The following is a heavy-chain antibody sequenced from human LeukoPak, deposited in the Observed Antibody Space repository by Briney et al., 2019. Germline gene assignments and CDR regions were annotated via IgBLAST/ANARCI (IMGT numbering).Heavy chain of an antibody. J-gene: IGHJ4*02. Sequence: QPGGSLRLSCAASGFTFSSYEMNWVRQAPGKGLEWVSYISSSGSSIYYADSVKGRFTISRDNAKHSLYLQMNSLRPEDTAVYYCARIRWPEWAFDYWGRGPLVTVSS. CDR2: ISSSGSSI. CDR3: ARIRWPEWAFDY. CDR1: GFTFSSYE. V-gene: IGHV3-48*03. D-gene: IGHD1-26*01.